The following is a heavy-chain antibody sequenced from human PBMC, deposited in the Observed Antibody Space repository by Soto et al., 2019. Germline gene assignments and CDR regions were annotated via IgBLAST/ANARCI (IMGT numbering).Heavy chain of an antibody. CDR2: INPNSGGT. D-gene: IGHD2-15*01. V-gene: IGHV1-2*04. J-gene: IGHJ5*02. CDR3: ARGGGVVVVAATRFFGWFDP. Sequence: PSVKVSCKASGYTFTGYYMHWVRQAPGQGLEWMGWINPNSGGTNYAQKFQGWVTMTRDTSISTAYMELSRLRSDETAGYYCARGGGVVVVAATRFFGWFDPWGQGTLVTVSS. CDR1: GYTFTGYY.